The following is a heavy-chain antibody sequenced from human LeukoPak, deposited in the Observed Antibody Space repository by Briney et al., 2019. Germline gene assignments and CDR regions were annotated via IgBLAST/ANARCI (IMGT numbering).Heavy chain of an antibody. D-gene: IGHD6-13*01. CDR3: ARVGNSSSWYEGWFDP. V-gene: IGHV1-69*13. CDR2: IIPIFGTA. CDR1: GGTFSSYA. Sequence: ASVKVSCKASGGTFSSYAISWVRQAPGQGLEWMGGIIPIFGTANYAQKFQGRVTITADESTSTAHMELSSLRSEDTAVYYCARVGNSSSWYEGWFDPWGQGTLVTVSS. J-gene: IGHJ5*02.